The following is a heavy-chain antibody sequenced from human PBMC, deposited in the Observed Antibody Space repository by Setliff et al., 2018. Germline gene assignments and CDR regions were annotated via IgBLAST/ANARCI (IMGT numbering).Heavy chain of an antibody. J-gene: IGHJ6*03. CDR3: ARGETSSGWYIYYYYHMDV. Sequence: PSETLSLTFTVSGGSVSSGSYYWSWIRQPPGKGLEWIGYIYYSGSTNYNPSLKSRVTISVDTSKNQFSLKLSSVTAADTAVYYCARGETSSGWYIYYYYHMDVWGKGTTVTVSS. CDR2: IYYSGST. V-gene: IGHV4-61*01. CDR1: GGSVSSGSYY. D-gene: IGHD6-19*01.